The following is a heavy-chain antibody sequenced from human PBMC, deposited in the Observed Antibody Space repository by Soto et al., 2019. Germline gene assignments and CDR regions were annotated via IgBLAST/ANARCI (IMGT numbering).Heavy chain of an antibody. J-gene: IGHJ4*02. Sequence: QVQLVQSGAEVKKPGSSVNVSCKASGYTFTSYAMHSVRQAPGQRLELMGWINAGNGNTKYSQKFQGRVTITRDTSASTAYMGLRSLRSEATAVYYCARDLIAYYYGSGRPPPLDYWGQGTLVTVSS. CDR3: ARDLIAYYYGSGRPPPLDY. D-gene: IGHD3-10*01. V-gene: IGHV1-3*01. CDR1: GYTFTSYA. CDR2: INAGNGNT.